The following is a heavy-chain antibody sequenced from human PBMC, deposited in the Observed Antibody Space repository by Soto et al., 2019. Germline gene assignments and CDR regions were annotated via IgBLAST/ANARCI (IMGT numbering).Heavy chain of an antibody. V-gene: IGHV4-31*03. CDR2: FYYSGIT. Sequence: QVQLQESGPGVVKTSQTLSLTCTVSGGSIRRRGYYWSWIRHRPGVGLQWIGFFYYSGITDYNPSRRSRAVISADTSKNQVFLQLRSVTAADTAVYYCASSGAREGDWFDTWGQGTLVTVYS. J-gene: IGHJ5*02. CDR1: GGSIRRRGYY. D-gene: IGHD3-16*01. CDR3: ASSGAREGDWFDT.